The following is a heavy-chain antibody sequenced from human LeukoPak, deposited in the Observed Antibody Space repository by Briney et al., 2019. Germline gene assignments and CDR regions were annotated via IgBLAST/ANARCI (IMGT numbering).Heavy chain of an antibody. Sequence: GGSLKLPCEASGFTFSNLAMTWVRQAPGKGLEMVSGIYGDDDKTVYGDAVKGRFTISRDNSKNTLFLQMNSLRADDTAVYYCAKTQGYYDAWGQEALVTVSS. J-gene: IGHJ5*02. CDR3: AKTQGYYDA. CDR1: GFTFSNLA. CDR2: IYGDDDKT. V-gene: IGHV3-23*01. D-gene: IGHD2-15*01.